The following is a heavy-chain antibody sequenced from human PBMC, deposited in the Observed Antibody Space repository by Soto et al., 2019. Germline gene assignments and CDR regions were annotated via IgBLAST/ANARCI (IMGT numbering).Heavy chain of an antibody. D-gene: IGHD5-18*01. CDR1: GFTFSSYA. CDR3: ANRDTSMVTRYYYGMDV. Sequence: GGSLRLSCAASGFTFSSYAMSWVRQAPGKGLEWVSAISGSGDNTYYADSVKGRFTISRDNSKNTLYLQMNSLRAEDTAVYYCANRDTSMVTRYYYGMDVWGQGTTVTVS. V-gene: IGHV3-23*01. CDR2: ISGSGDNT. J-gene: IGHJ6*02.